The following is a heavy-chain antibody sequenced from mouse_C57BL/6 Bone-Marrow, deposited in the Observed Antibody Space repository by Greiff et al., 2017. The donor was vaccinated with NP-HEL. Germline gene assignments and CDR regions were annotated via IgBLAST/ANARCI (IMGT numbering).Heavy chain of an antibody. V-gene: IGHV5-12*01. CDR1: GFTFSDYY. Sequence: EVMVEESGGGLVQPGGSLKLSCAASGFTFSDYYMYWVRQTPEKRLEWVAYLSNGGGSTYYPDTVKGRFTISSNHAKTTLYLQMSRLKSEDTAMYYCARRVYYYGSDAMDYWGHGASVTVST. J-gene: IGHJ4*01. D-gene: IGHD1-1*01. CDR2: LSNGGGST. CDR3: ARRVYYYGSDAMDY.